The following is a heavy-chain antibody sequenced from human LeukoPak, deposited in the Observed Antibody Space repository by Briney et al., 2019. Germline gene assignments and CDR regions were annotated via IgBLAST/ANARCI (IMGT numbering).Heavy chain of an antibody. CDR2: IYYSGGT. Sequence: SETLSLTCTVSGGSISSYYWSWIRQPPGKGLEWIGDIYYSGGTNYNPSLKRRVTLSVDKYKNQFSLKLSYVTAADTAVYYCARGDARGYSYGHFHFDHWGHGTLVIVSS. J-gene: IGHJ4*01. CDR3: ARGDARGYSYGHFHFDH. CDR1: GGSISSYY. D-gene: IGHD5-18*01. V-gene: IGHV4-59*01.